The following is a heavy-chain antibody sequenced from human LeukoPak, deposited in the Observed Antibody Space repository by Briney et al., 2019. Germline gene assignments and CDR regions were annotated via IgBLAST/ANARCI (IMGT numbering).Heavy chain of an antibody. J-gene: IGHJ6*04. V-gene: IGHV1-18*04. Sequence: GASVKVPCKASGYTFTSYGIRWVRQAPGPALEWMGWISAYNGNTNYAQKLQGRVTMTTDTSTSTAYMELRSLRSDDTAVYYCARDKTGGMDVWGKGTTVTVSS. CDR2: ISAYNGNT. CDR3: ARDKTGGMDV. CDR1: GYTFTSYG.